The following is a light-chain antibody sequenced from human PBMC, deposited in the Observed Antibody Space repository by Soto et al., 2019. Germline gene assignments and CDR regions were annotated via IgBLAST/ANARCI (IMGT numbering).Light chain of an antibody. CDR3: QQYGNSPQIT. CDR2: DAS. Sequence: EIVLTQSPATLSLSPGERATLSCRASQSVTNSLAWYQQKPGQAPRLLVYDASNRATGIPTRFSGSGSGTDFTLTISRLEPEDFAVYFCQQYGNSPQITFGQGTRLEIK. V-gene: IGKV3-11*01. CDR1: QSVTNS. J-gene: IGKJ5*01.